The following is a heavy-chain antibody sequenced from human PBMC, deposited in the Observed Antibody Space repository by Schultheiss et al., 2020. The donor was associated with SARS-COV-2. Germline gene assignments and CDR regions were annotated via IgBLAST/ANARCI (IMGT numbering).Heavy chain of an antibody. CDR1: GFTFSSYG. CDR2: ISYDGSNK. D-gene: IGHD2-15*01. V-gene: IGHV3-33*05. Sequence: GGSLRLSCAASGFTFSSYGMHWVRQAPGKGLEWVAVISYDGSNKYYADSVKGRFTISRDNSKNTLYLQMNSLRAEDTAVYYCARAVGLVAATSPYFDYWGQGTLVTVSS. CDR3: ARAVGLVAATSPYFDY. J-gene: IGHJ4*02.